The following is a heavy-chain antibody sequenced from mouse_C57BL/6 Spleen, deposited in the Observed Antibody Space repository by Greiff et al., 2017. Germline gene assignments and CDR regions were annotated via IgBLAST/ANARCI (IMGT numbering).Heavy chain of an antibody. CDR2: IDPSDSYT. V-gene: IGHV1-69*01. CDR1: GYTFTSYW. D-gene: IGHD2-5*01. J-gene: IGHJ3*01. Sequence: QVQLQQPGAELVMPGASVKLSCKASGYTFTSYWMHWVKQRPGQGLEWIGEIDPSDSYTNYNQKFKGKATLTVDKSSSTAYMQPSSLTSEDSAVYYCASSYYSKSWFAYWGQGTLVTVAA. CDR3: ASSYYSKSWFAY.